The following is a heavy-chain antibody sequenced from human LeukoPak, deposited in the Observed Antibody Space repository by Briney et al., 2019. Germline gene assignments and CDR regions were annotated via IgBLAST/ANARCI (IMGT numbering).Heavy chain of an antibody. Sequence: PSETLSLTCGVSSGSISSGGYSWKWIRQPPGKGLEWIGYIYYRGATSYNPSLKSRITMSVDTSNNQFSLKLSSVTAADTAIHYCARGWGPAYCGGDCHRHFDYWGQGTLVTVSS. CDR1: SGSISSGGYS. CDR3: ARGWGPAYCGGDCHRHFDY. D-gene: IGHD2-21*02. J-gene: IGHJ4*02. V-gene: IGHV4-30-4*07. CDR2: IYYRGAT.